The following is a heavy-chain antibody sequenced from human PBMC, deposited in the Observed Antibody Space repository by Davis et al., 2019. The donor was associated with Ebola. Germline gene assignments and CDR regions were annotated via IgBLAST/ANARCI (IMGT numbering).Heavy chain of an antibody. D-gene: IGHD3-3*01. J-gene: IGHJ5*02. V-gene: IGHV4-34*01. Sequence: SQTPSLTCAVYGGSFSGYYWSWIRPPPEKGLAWIGEINHSGSTNYNPSLKSRATISVDTSKNQFSLKLSSVTAADTAVYYCARSVLRFLRAGFDPWGQGTLVTVSS. CDR3: ARSVLRFLRAGFDP. CDR1: GGSFSGYY. CDR2: INHSGST.